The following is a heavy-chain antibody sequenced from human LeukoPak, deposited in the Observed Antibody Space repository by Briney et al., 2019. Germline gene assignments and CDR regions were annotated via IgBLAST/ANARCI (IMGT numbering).Heavy chain of an antibody. CDR1: GGTFSSYA. V-gene: IGHV1-69*01. Sequence: SVKVSCKASGGTFSSYAISWVRQAPGQGLEWMGGIIPIFGTANYAQKFQGRVTVTADESTSTAYMELSSLRSEDTAVYYCARDGCSGGSCYSDGDYWGQGTLVTVSS. CDR2: IIPIFGTA. CDR3: ARDGCSGGSCYSDGDY. J-gene: IGHJ4*02. D-gene: IGHD2-15*01.